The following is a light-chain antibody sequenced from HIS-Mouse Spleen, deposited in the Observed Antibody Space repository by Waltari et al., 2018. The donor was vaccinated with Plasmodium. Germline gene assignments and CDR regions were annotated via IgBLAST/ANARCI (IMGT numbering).Light chain of an antibody. CDR2: EVS. V-gene: IGLV2-8*01. CDR1: SSDVGGYHY. J-gene: IGLJ2*01. CDR3: SSYAGSNNLV. Sequence: QSALTRPPSASGSPGPSVTISCTATSSDVGGYHYVSWYQQHPGKAPKLMIYEVSKRPSGVPDRFSGSKSGNTASLTVSGLQAEDEADYYCSSYAGSNNLVFGGGTKLTVL.